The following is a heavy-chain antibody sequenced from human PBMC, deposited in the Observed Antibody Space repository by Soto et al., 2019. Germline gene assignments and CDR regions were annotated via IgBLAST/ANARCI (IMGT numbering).Heavy chain of an antibody. CDR2: IIPIFGTA. Sequence: SVKVSCKAYGGNFSSYAISWVRQALGQGLEWMGGIIPIFGTANYAQKFQGRVTITADESTSTAYMELSSLRSEDTAVYYCARGPDSSGWANGDYWGQGILVTASS. J-gene: IGHJ4*02. V-gene: IGHV1-69*13. CDR1: GGNFSSYA. CDR3: ARGPDSSGWANGDY. D-gene: IGHD6-19*01.